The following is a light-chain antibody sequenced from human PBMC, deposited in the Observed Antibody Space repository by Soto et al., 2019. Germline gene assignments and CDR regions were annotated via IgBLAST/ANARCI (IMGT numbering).Light chain of an antibody. CDR3: HQYASSPRT. CDR1: QSVSSSY. CDR2: GAS. J-gene: IGKJ1*01. Sequence: EIVLTQSPGTLSLSPGERATLSCRASQSVSSSYLAWYQQKPGQAPRLLIYGASSRATGIPDRFSGSGSGTDFTLTISRLEPEDFAVYYCHQYASSPRTCGQGTKV. V-gene: IGKV3-20*01.